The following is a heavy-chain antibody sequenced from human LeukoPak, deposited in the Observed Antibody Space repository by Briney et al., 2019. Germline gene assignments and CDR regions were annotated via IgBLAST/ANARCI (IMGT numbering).Heavy chain of an antibody. V-gene: IGHV4-34*01. CDR2: INHSGST. CDR1: GGSFSGYY. Sequence: SETLSLTCAVYGGSFSGYYWSWIRQPPGKGLEWIGEINHSGSTNYNPSLKSRVTISVDTSKNRFSLKLSSVTAADTAVYYCARDLAVAGLGAFDIWGQGTMVTVSS. CDR3: ARDLAVAGLGAFDI. J-gene: IGHJ3*02. D-gene: IGHD6-19*01.